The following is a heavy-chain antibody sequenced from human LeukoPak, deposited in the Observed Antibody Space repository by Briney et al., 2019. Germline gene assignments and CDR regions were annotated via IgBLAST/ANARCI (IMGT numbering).Heavy chain of an antibody. CDR3: VRTPIAHDFWSGFGDAFDI. V-gene: IGHV4-34*01. CDR2: INHSGST. Sequence: SETLSLTCAVYGGSFSGYYWSWIRQPPGKGLEWIGEINHSGSTNYNPSLKSRVTISVDTSKNQFSLKLSSVTAADTAVYYCVRTPIAHDFWSGFGDAFDIWGQGTMVTVSS. CDR1: GGSFSGYY. J-gene: IGHJ3*02. D-gene: IGHD3-3*01.